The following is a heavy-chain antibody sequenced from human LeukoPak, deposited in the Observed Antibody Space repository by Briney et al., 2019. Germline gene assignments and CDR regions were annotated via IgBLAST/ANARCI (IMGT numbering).Heavy chain of an antibody. J-gene: IGHJ4*02. CDR1: GGSFSGYY. CDR3: AMAYSSSCYYFDY. CDR2: IYYSGST. V-gene: IGHV4-59*01. D-gene: IGHD6-13*01. Sequence: SETVSLTCAVYGGSFSGYYWTWIRQPPGKGLEWIGYIYYSGSTNYNPSLKSRVTIAVDTSKNQFSLRLSSVTAADTAVYFCAMAYSSSCYYFDYWGQGTLFTVSS.